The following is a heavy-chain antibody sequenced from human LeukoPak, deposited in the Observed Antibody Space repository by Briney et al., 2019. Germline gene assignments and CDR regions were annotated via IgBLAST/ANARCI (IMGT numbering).Heavy chain of an antibody. D-gene: IGHD2-15*01. CDR2: ISVHNGKT. CDR3: ARCNLILVAGPQGHSYYFMDV. Sequence: GASVKVSCKASGYTLSTYGIIWVRQAPGQGLEWMGWISVHNGKTNYAQKFQGRVTMTTDASTSIAHMELRSLRSDDTAVYYCARCNLILVAGPQGHSYYFMDVWGKGTTVTVSS. V-gene: IGHV1-18*04. J-gene: IGHJ6*03. CDR1: GYTLSTYG.